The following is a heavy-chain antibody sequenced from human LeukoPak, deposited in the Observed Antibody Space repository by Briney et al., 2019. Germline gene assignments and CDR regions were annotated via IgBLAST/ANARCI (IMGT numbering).Heavy chain of an antibody. D-gene: IGHD6-13*01. J-gene: IGHJ6*02. Sequence: GASVKVSCKASGGTFSSYTISWVRQAPGQGLEWMGRIIPILGIANYAQKFQGRVTITADKSTSTAYMELSSLRSEDTAVYYCARVGVGGSSSWYYYYYSMDVWGQGTTVTVSS. CDR1: GGTFSSYT. V-gene: IGHV1-69*02. CDR3: ARVGVGGSSSWYYYYYSMDV. CDR2: IIPILGIA.